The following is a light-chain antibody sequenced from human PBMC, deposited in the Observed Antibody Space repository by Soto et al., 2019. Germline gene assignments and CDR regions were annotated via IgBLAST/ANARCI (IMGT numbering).Light chain of an antibody. CDR3: SSYTKSNTMP. Sequence: QSALTQPASVSGSPGQSITISCTGTSSEIGAYDYVSWYQQYPDKAPKLIVSEVSNRPSGVSNRFSGSKSGDTASLTVSGLQPEDEAYYNCSSYTKSNTMPFGGGTKLTVL. J-gene: IGLJ2*01. CDR1: SSEIGAYDY. CDR2: EVS. V-gene: IGLV2-14*01.